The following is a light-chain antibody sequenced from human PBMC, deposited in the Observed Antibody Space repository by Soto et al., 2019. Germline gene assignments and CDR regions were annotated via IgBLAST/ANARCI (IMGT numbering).Light chain of an antibody. CDR1: QSVSSY. CDR2: DAS. CDR3: QQRTNWPSST. V-gene: IGKV3-11*01. J-gene: IGKJ5*01. Sequence: EIVLTQSPATLSLSPGERATLSCRASQSVSSYLAWYQQKPGQAPRLLIHDASNRATGIPARFSGSGSGTDFTLTISSLGPEDFAVYYCQQRTNWPSSTFGQGTRLEIK.